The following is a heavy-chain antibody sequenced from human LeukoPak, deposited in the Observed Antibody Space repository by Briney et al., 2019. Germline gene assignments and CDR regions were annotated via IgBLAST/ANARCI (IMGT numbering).Heavy chain of an antibody. CDR3: ARMLYDFWSGYYALGY. V-gene: IGHV1-18*01. CDR1: GYTFTSYG. CDR2: ISAYNGNT. D-gene: IGHD3-3*01. Sequence: ASVEVSCKASGYTFTSYGISWVRQAPGQGLEWMGWISAYNGNTNYAQKLQGRVTMTTDTSTSTAYMELRSLRSDDTAVYYCARMLYDFWSGYYALGYWGQGTLVTVSS. J-gene: IGHJ4*02.